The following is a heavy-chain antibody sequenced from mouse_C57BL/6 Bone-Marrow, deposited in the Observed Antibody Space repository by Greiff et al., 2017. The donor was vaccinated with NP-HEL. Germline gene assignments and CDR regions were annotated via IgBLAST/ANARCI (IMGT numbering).Heavy chain of an antibody. V-gene: IGHV1-81*01. J-gene: IGHJ1*03. D-gene: IGHD1-1*01. CDR3: ARWNYGSSYYWYFDV. CDR1: GYTFTSYG. Sequence: VQLQQSGAELARPGASMKLSCKASGYTFTSYGISWVKQRTGQGLEWIGEIYPRSGNTYYNEKFKGKATLTADKSSSTAYMELRSLTSEDSAVYFCARWNYGSSYYWYFDVWGTGTTVTVSS. CDR2: IYPRSGNT.